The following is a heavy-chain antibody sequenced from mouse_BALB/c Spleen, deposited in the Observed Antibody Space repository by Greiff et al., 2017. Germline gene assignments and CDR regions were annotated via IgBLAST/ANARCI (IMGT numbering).Heavy chain of an antibody. CDR2: IWSGGST. V-gene: IGHV2-4-1*01. CDR1: GFSLTSYG. CDR3: ARPYYRYKFAY. J-gene: IGHJ3*01. Sequence: VQLQQSGPGLVQPSQSLSITCTVSGFSLTSYGVHWVRQSPGKGLEWLGVIWSGGSTDYNAAFISRLSISKDNSKSQVFFKMNSLQADDTAIYYCARPYYRYKFAYWGQGTLVTVSA. D-gene: IGHD2-14*01.